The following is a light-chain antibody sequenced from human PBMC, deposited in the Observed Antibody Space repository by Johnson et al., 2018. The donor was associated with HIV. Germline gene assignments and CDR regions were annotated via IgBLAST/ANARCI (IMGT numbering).Light chain of an antibody. CDR2: DNN. Sequence: QSVLTQPPSVSAAAGQKVTISCSGSSSNIGNNYVSWYQQLPGTAPKLLIYDNNKRPSGIPDRFSGSKSGTSATLGITGLQTGDEADYYCGTWDSSLSQGVFGTGTKVTV. V-gene: IGLV1-51*01. J-gene: IGLJ1*01. CDR1: SSNIGNNY. CDR3: GTWDSSLSQGV.